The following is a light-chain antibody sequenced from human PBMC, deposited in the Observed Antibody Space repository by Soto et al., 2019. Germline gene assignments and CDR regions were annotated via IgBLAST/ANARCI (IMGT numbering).Light chain of an antibody. J-gene: IGKJ1*01. CDR2: DAS. V-gene: IGKV3-20*01. CDR3: QQYVGSPST. Sequence: EIGLTQSPGTLSLSPGERATLSCRASQSVGNNYLAWYQQKPGQGPRLLIYDASSRATGIPDRFSGSASGTDFTLTISRLEPEDFAVYYCQQYVGSPSTFGQGTKVEI. CDR1: QSVGNNY.